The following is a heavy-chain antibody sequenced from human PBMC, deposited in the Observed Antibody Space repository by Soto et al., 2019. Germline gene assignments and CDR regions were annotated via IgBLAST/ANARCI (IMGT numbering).Heavy chain of an antibody. J-gene: IGHJ5*02. CDR3: AKRYYDSSGPEGNWFDP. D-gene: IGHD3-22*01. CDR2: ISGSGGST. CDR1: GFTFSSYA. Sequence: GSLRLSCAASGFTFSSYAMSWVRQAPGKGLEWVSAISGSGGSTYYADSVKGRFTTSRDNSKNTLYLQMNSLRAEDTAVYYCAKRYYDSSGPEGNWFDPWGQGTLVTVSS. V-gene: IGHV3-23*01.